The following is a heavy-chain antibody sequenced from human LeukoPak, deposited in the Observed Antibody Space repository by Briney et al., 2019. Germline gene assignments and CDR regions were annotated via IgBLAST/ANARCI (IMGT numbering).Heavy chain of an antibody. D-gene: IGHD4-17*01. CDR3: ARVRLSAFDI. V-gene: IGHV4-34*01. CDR2: INHSGST. J-gene: IGHJ3*02. Sequence: ASETLSLTCAVYGGSFSGYYWSCIRQPPGKGLEWIGEINHSGSTNYNPSLKSRVTISVDTSKNQFSLKLSSVTAADTAVYYCARVRLSAFDIWGQGTMVTVSS. CDR1: GGSFSGYY.